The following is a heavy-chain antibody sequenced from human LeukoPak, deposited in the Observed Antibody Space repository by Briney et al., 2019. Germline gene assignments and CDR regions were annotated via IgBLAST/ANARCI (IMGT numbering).Heavy chain of an antibody. CDR2: ISAYNGNT. Sequence: ASVKVSCKASGYTFTSYGISWVRQAPGQGLEWMGWISAYNGNTNYAQKLQGRVTMTTDTSTSTAYMELRSLRSDDTAVYYCARMAGDLGAGSSYFDYWGQGTLVTVSS. V-gene: IGHV1-18*01. D-gene: IGHD6-19*01. CDR3: ARMAGDLGAGSSYFDY. J-gene: IGHJ4*02. CDR1: GYTFTSYG.